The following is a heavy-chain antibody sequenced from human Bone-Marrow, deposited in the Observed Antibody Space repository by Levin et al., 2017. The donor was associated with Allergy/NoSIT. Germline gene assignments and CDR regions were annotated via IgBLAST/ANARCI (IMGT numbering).Heavy chain of an antibody. CDR2: IHRSGST. V-gene: IGHV4-34*01. CDR3: ASQYVGNGVFDS. Sequence: SETLSLTCAVYGGSPSGYYWSWVHQSPGKGLEWIGEIHRSGSTTYNPSLKSRVNISVDMSKNQFSLKLSTVTAADTAVYYCASQYVGNGVFDSWGQGTPVTVSS. D-gene: IGHD3-10*02. CDR1: GGSPSGYY. J-gene: IGHJ4*02.